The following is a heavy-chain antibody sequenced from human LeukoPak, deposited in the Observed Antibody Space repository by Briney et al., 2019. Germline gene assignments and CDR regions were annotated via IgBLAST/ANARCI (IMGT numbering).Heavy chain of an antibody. Sequence: GGSLRLSCAASGFSFDDYGMSWVRQAPGKGLEWVSGINWNGGSTVYADSVRGRLTISRDNAKNSLYLQMNSLRAEDTALYYCVRHYDSSGYPYGYFDYWGQGTLVTVSS. J-gene: IGHJ4*02. V-gene: IGHV3-20*04. CDR2: INWNGGST. CDR1: GFSFDDYG. CDR3: VRHYDSSGYPYGYFDY. D-gene: IGHD3-22*01.